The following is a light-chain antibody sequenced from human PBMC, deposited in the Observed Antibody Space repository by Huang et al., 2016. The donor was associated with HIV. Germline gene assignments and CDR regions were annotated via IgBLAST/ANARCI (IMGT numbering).Light chain of an antibody. CDR1: QTITTY. V-gene: IGKV1-39*01. J-gene: IGKJ4*01. CDR3: QQSYFTPLT. Sequence: DIQMTQSPSSLSASVGDRVTITCRASQTITTYLSWYQHKPGKAPKRLIYGASSLHSGVPSRFSGSGSGTDFTLTISSLQPEDFATYYCQQSYFTPLTFGGGTRLEIK. CDR2: GAS.